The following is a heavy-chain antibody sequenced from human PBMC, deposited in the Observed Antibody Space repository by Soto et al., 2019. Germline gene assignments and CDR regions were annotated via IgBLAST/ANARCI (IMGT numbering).Heavy chain of an antibody. CDR1: GGSMNSGGLY. Sequence: LSLTCTVSGGSMNSGGLYWNWIRQPPGRGLEWIGSIYYSGTAYYNPSLKSRVTISVDTSNNQFSLMLSSVTAADTAVYYCARATYDFADNLTWGYFDLWGRGTLVTVSS. V-gene: IGHV4-30-4*01. J-gene: IGHJ2*01. CDR2: IYYSGTA. CDR3: ARATYDFADNLTWGYFDL. D-gene: IGHD4-17*01.